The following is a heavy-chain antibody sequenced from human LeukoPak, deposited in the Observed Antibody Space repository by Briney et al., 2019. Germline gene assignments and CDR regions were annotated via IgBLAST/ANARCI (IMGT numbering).Heavy chain of an antibody. D-gene: IGHD3-10*01. CDR1: GYTFTSYY. CDR2: INPSGGST. Sequence: ASVKVSCKASGYTFTSYYMHWVRQAPGQGLEWMGIINPSGGSTSYAQKFQGRVTMTRDTSTSTVYMELSSLRSEDTAVYYCARGSSSGGELLPNDYWGQGTLVTVSS. CDR3: ARGSSSGGELLPNDY. V-gene: IGHV1-46*01. J-gene: IGHJ4*02.